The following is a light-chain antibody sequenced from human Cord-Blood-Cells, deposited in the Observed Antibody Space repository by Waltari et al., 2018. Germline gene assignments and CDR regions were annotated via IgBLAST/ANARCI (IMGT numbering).Light chain of an antibody. CDR3: SSYTSSSTYV. CDR2: EVS. V-gene: IGLV2-14*01. CDR1: SSDVGGYNY. J-gene: IGLJ1*01. Sequence: QSALTQPASVSGSPGQSITISCTGPSSDVGGYNYVSCYQQHPGKAPKLMLYEVSNRPSGVSNRFSGSKSCNTASLTISGLQAEDEADYYCSSYTSSSTYVFGTGTKVTVL.